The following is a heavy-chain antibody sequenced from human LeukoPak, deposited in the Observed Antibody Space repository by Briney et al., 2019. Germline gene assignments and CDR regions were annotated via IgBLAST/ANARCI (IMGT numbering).Heavy chain of an antibody. CDR2: IYYSGST. J-gene: IGHJ5*02. CDR3: AREGRDGYNSP. CDR1: GGSISSYY. D-gene: IGHD5-24*01. Sequence: SSETLSLTCTVSGGSISSYYWSWIRQPPGKGLEWIGYIYYSGSTNYNPSLKSRVTISVDTPKNQFSLKLSSVTAADTAVYYCAREGRDGYNSPWGQGTLVTVSS. V-gene: IGHV4-59*01.